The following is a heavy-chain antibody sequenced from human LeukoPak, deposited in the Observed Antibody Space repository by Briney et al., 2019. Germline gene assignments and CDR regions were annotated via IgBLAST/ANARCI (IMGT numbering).Heavy chain of an antibody. Sequence: SETLSLTCTVSGGSISSSSYYWGWIRQPPGKGLEWIGSIYYSRSTYYNPSLKSRVTISVDTSKNQFSLKLSSVTAADTAVYYCAREPSRPLTYFDLWGRGTLVTVSS. J-gene: IGHJ2*01. V-gene: IGHV4-39*07. CDR3: AREPSRPLTYFDL. CDR1: GGSISSSSYY. CDR2: IYYSRST. D-gene: IGHD3-9*01.